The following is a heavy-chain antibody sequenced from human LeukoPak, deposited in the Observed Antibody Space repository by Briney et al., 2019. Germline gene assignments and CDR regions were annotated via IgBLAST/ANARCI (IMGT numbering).Heavy chain of an antibody. CDR1: GFTFSTFA. CDR3: AKSAAMVAYYYYYYMDV. J-gene: IGHJ6*03. D-gene: IGHD2-2*01. CDR2: IFPSGGEI. Sequence: GGSLRLSCAASGFTFSTFAVIWVRQPPGKGLEWVSSIFPSGGEIHYADSVRGRFTISRDNSKSTLSLQMNSLRAEDTAVYYCAKSAAMVAYYYYYYMDVWGKGTTVTVSS. V-gene: IGHV3-23*01.